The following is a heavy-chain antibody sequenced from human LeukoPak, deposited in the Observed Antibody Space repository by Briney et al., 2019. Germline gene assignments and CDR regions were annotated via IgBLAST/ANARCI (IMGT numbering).Heavy chain of an antibody. Sequence: ASVKVSCKASGYTFTSYYMHWVRQAPGQGLEWMGIINPSGGSTSYAQKFQGRVTMTRDTSTSTVYMELSSLRSEDTAVYYCARDNRDCSGGSCCYYYYGMDVWGQGTTVTVSS. D-gene: IGHD2-15*01. CDR1: GYTFTSYY. J-gene: IGHJ6*02. V-gene: IGHV1-46*01. CDR3: ARDNRDCSGGSCCYYYYGMDV. CDR2: INPSGGST.